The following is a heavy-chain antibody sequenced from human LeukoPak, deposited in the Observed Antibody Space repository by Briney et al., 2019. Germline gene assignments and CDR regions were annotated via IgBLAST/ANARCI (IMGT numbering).Heavy chain of an antibody. CDR1: GFTFSTYG. D-gene: IGHD6-13*01. Sequence: GGSLRLSCAASGFTFSTYGMHWVRQAPGKGLEWVAVISYDGSNKYYADSVKGRFPISRDNSKNTLYLQMNSLRAEDTAVYYCAKSGTRSSWSPRVKTYLDYWGQGTLVTVSS. CDR2: ISYDGSNK. J-gene: IGHJ4*02. CDR3: AKSGTRSSWSPRVKTYLDY. V-gene: IGHV3-30*18.